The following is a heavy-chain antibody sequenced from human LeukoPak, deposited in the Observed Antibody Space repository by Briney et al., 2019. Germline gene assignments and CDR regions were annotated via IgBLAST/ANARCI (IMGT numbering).Heavy chain of an antibody. CDR1: GGSFSGYY. CDR3: ARGLWSDY. CDR2: INHSGST. Sequence: SETLSLTCAVYGGSFSGYYWSWIRQPPGKGLEWIGEINHSGSTNYNPSLKSRVTISVDTSKNQFSLKLSSVTAADTAVYYCARGLWSDYWGQGTLVTVSS. D-gene: IGHD3-16*01. V-gene: IGHV4-34*01. J-gene: IGHJ4*02.